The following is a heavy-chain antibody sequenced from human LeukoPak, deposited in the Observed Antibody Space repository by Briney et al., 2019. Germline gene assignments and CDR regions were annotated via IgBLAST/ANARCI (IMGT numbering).Heavy chain of an antibody. CDR2: INPSGGST. J-gene: IGHJ4*02. CDR3: ARSGYSYAAGDYYDSSAVQYYFDY. V-gene: IGHV1-46*01. Sequence: ASVKVSCKASGYTFTSYYMHWVRQAPGQGLEWMGIINPSGGSTSYAQKFQGRVTITRDTSASTAYMELSSLRSEDTAVYYCARSGYSYAAGDYYDSSAVQYYFDYWGQGTLVTVSS. D-gene: IGHD3-22*01. CDR1: GYTFTSYY.